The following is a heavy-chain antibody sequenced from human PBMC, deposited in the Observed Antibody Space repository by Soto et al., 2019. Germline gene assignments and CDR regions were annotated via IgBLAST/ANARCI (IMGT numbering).Heavy chain of an antibody. Sequence: PSETLSLTCAVYGGSFSGYYWSWIRQPPGKGLEWIGEINHSGSTNYNPSLKSRVTISVDTSKNQFSLKLSSVTAADTAVYYCARKRIFGVVMFNWFDPWGQGTLVTVSS. V-gene: IGHV4-34*01. CDR1: GGSFSGYY. D-gene: IGHD3-3*01. CDR2: INHSGST. J-gene: IGHJ5*02. CDR3: ARKRIFGVVMFNWFDP.